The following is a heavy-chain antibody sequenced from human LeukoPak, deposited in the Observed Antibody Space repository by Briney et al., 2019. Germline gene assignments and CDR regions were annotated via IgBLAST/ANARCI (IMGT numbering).Heavy chain of an antibody. CDR2: ISSYNGDR. J-gene: IGHJ4*02. CDR3: ARDAPSTAVAGGPDY. D-gene: IGHD6-19*01. V-gene: IGHV1-18*01. CDR1: GYTFSNYG. Sequence: ASVKVSCKASGYTFSNYGTSWMLQAPGQGLEWMGWISSYNGDRHYAQMFQDRVTMTTDTSTNTAYMELRSLRSDDTAVYYCARDAPSTAVAGGPDYWGQGTLVTVSS.